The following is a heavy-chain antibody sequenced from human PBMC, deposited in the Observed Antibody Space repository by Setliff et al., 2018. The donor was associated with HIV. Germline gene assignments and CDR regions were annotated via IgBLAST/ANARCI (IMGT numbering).Heavy chain of an antibody. D-gene: IGHD6-6*01. CDR3: ARSPGRGLAASIAPFFDY. Sequence: SETLSLTCTVSGGSISSGGNYWSWIRQRPGKGLEWIGYIYYSGATQYNSSLRSRITMSLDTSKNHFSLQLSSVTAADTAVYYCARSPGRGLAASIAPFFDYWGQGTLVTVSS. CDR2: IYYSGAT. V-gene: IGHV4-31*03. CDR1: GGSISSGGNY. J-gene: IGHJ4*02.